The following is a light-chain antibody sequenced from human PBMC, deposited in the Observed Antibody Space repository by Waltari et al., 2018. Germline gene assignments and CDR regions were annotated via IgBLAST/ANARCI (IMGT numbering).Light chain of an antibody. CDR1: QSINNW. CDR3: QQYKTYWS. V-gene: IGKV1-5*03. CDR2: KAS. Sequence: DIQMTQSPSTLSASVGDRVSITCRASQSINNWLAWYQHKPGKAPNLLIYKASSLESGVPSRFSSSGFGTEFTLTISSLQPDDVATYYCQQYKTYWSFGQGTKLEIK. J-gene: IGKJ2*01.